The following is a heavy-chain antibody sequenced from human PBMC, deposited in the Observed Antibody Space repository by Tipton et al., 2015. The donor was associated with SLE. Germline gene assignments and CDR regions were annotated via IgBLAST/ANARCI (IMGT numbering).Heavy chain of an antibody. CDR2: ITSNGGDI. D-gene: IGHD2-21*01. Sequence: SLRLSCAASGFTFSTLAIHWVRQAPGKGLEFVSAITSNGGDIYYADSVKGRFTISRDNSKNSLSLQMGSLRLEDTGVYYCARARRVSCGGGCYSKYYFDYWGQGTLVTVSS. CDR1: GFTFSTLA. CDR3: ARARRVSCGGGCYSKYYFDY. J-gene: IGHJ4*02. V-gene: IGHV3-64*02.